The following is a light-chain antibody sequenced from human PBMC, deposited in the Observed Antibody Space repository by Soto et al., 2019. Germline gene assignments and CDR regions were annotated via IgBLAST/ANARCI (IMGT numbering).Light chain of an antibody. CDR2: GTS. CDR1: QSVSSKY. Sequence: DIVLTQSPGTLSLSPGERATLSCRASQSVSSKYLAWYQQKPGQTPRVLIYGTSIRATGIPERFSGGGSGTDFTLTITRLESEDFAVYYCQQYGSSLFTFGPGTKVDFK. J-gene: IGKJ3*01. V-gene: IGKV3-20*01. CDR3: QQYGSSLFT.